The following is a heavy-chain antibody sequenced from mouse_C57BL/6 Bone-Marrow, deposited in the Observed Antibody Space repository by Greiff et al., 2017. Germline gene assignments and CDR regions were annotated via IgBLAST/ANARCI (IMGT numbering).Heavy chain of an antibody. J-gene: IGHJ4*01. Sequence: QVQLQQPGAELVKPGASVKLSCKASGYTFTSYWMHWVKQRPGRGLEWIGRIDPNSGGTTNNEKFKSKATLTVDKPSSTAYMQLSSLTSEDSAVYYFARRATMITTVYYYAMDYWGQGTSVTVSS. D-gene: IGHD2-4*01. CDR2: IDPNSGGT. CDR3: ARRATMITTVYYYAMDY. V-gene: IGHV1-72*01. CDR1: GYTFTSYW.